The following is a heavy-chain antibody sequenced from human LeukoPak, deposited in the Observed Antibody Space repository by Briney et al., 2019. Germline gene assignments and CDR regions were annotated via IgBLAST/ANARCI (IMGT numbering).Heavy chain of an antibody. CDR2: IHYSGTT. V-gene: IGHV4-59*08. D-gene: IGHD3-22*01. Sequence: SETLSLTCTVSGGSISSHYWSWIRQPPGKGLEWIGCIHYSGTTNYNPSLKSRVTISVDTSKKQFSLRLSSVTAADTAVYYCARRGGDSSGNFDYWGQGTLVTVSS. CDR3: ARRGGDSSGNFDY. J-gene: IGHJ4*02. CDR1: GGSISSHY.